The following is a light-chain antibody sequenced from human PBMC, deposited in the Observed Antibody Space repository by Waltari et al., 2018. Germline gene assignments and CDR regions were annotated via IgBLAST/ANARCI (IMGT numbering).Light chain of an antibody. CDR1: NIRSKI. V-gene: IGLV3-21*04. CDR3: QVWDGSSDHVL. Sequence: VLTHPPYMSLPPRQPAWTTCREKNIRSKIINCYQQKPGQAPVLVIYYDTDRPSGIPERFSGSNSGSTATLTISRVEAGDEADYYCQVWDGSSDHVLFGGWTKLTVL. CDR2: YDT. J-gene: IGLJ2*01.